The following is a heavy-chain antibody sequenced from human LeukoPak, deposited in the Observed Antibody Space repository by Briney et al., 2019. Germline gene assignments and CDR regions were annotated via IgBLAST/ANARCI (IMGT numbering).Heavy chain of an antibody. CDR1: GFIVNNNY. D-gene: IGHD3-22*01. CDR2: IYSGGST. J-gene: IGHJ4*02. CDR3: ARVDSSGFQFVH. V-gene: IGHV3-53*01. Sequence: GGSLILSCAASGFIVNNNYMSWVRQAPGKGLEWVSMIYSGGSTFSADSVKGRFTISRDNSKNTLYLQMNTLRAEDTAVYYCARVDSSGFQFVHWGQGSLVTVSS.